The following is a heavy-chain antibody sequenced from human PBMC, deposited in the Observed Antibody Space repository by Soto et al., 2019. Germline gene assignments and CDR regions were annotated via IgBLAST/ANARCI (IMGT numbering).Heavy chain of an antibody. CDR3: ASGGSDYYFDY. V-gene: IGHV3-64*01. J-gene: IGHJ4*02. CDR2: INRNGDST. CDR1: GFTFSSYA. D-gene: IGHD2-21*02. Sequence: EVRLVESGGGLVQPGGSLRLSCAASGFTFSSYAMHWVRQAPGKGLEYVSTINRNGDSTYYANSVKGRFTISRDNSKNTLYLQMGSLRAEDMAVYYCASGGSDYYFDYWGQGTLVTVSS.